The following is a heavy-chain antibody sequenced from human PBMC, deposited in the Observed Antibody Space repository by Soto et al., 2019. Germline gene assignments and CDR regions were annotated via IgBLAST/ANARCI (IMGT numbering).Heavy chain of an antibody. V-gene: IGHV3-30*18. J-gene: IGHJ4*02. CDR1: GFTFSSYG. CDR3: AKVLGRYFDWLSPLDY. CDR2: ISYDGSNK. D-gene: IGHD3-9*01. Sequence: HPGGSLRLSCAASGFTFSSYGMHWVRQAPGKGLEWVAVISYDGSNKYYADSVKGRFTISRDNSKNTLYLQMNSLRAEDTAVYYCAKVLGRYFDWLSPLDYWGQGTLVTVSS.